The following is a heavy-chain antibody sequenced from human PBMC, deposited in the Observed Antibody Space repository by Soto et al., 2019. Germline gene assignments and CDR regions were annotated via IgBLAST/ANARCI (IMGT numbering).Heavy chain of an antibody. CDR1: GFTSSDHY. D-gene: IGHD4-4*01. CDR2: TRSKANSYTT. V-gene: IGHV3-72*01. J-gene: IGHJ5*02. Sequence: GSLRLSCAASGFTSSDHYMDWVRQAPGKGLEWVGRTRSKANSYTTEYAASVKGRFTISRDDSKNSLYLQMNSLRTDDTAVYYCARGLDSNYEAWGQGTLVTVS. CDR3: ARGLDSNYEA.